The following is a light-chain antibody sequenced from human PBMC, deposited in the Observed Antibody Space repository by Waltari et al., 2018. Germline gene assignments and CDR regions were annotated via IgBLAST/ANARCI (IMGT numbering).Light chain of an antibody. V-gene: IGKV3-20*01. CDR2: GTS. CDR1: QSVSSIS. J-gene: IGKJ4*01. CDR3: QQYDGSAVT. Sequence: IVLTQSPDTLSLSPGERATLSCRASQSVSSISLAWYQQKPGQAPRLLIYGTSSRATGFPDRFSGSGSGTDFTLTISRLEPEDLAVYHCQQYDGSAVTFGGGTKVEIK.